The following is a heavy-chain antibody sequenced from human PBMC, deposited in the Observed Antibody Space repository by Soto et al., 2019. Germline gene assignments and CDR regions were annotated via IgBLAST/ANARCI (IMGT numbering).Heavy chain of an antibody. CDR3: ARGNPRSGYDSYYYGMDV. D-gene: IGHD5-12*01. J-gene: IGHJ6*02. CDR2: IIPIFGTA. Sequence: QVQLVQSGAEVKKPGSSVKVSCKASGGTFSSYAISWVRQAPGQGLEWMGGIIPIFGTANYAQKFQGRVTITADESTSTAYMELSSLRSEDTAVYYCARGNPRSGYDSYYYGMDVWGQGTTVTVSS. CDR1: GGTFSSYA. V-gene: IGHV1-69*01.